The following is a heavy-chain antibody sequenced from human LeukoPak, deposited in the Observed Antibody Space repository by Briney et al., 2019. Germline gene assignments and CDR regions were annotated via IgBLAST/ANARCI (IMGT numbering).Heavy chain of an antibody. CDR3: ARGVKIEYSSSYRSWYFVL. J-gene: IGHJ2*01. CDR2: IYYSGST. Sequence: PAETLSLTCTVSGCSISSYYWSWLWQPPGKGLEWIGYIYYSGSTNYNPSLKSRVTISVDTSKNQFSLKLGAVTAADTAVYYCARGVKIEYSSSYRSWYFVLWGGGTLVTVSS. V-gene: IGHV4-59*08. CDR1: GCSISSYY. D-gene: IGHD6-6*01.